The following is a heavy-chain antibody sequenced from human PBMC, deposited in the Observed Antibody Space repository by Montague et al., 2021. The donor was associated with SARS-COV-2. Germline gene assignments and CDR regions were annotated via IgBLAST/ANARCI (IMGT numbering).Heavy chain of an antibody. CDR1: GGSISSSTYY. V-gene: IGHV4-39*01. J-gene: IGHJ6*02. D-gene: IGHD6-13*01. CDR3: ARHGYTKVWCVFDV. CDR2: IHYSGRT. Sequence: SETLSLTCTVSGGSISSSTYYWGWIRQPPGKGLEWIGSIHYSGRTYYNPSLKTRVTISVDTSKNQFSLKLSSVTAADTAVFYCARHGYTKVWCVFDVWGHGTTVTISS.